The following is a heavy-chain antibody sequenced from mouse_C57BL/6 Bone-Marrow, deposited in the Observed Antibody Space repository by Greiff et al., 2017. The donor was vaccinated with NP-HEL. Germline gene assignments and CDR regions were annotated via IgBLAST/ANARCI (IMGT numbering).Heavy chain of an antibody. D-gene: IGHD1-1*01. V-gene: IGHV5-16*01. CDR3: ARTFTTVVPYYAKGC. CDR2: INYDGSST. CDR1: GFTFSDYY. J-gene: IGHJ4*01. Sequence: EVMLVESEGGLVQPGSSMKLSCTASGFTFSDYYMAWVRQVPEKGLEWVAHINYDGSSTYYLDSLKSRFIISIDNAKNILYLQMSILKSEDTATYYCARTFTTVVPYYAKGCWGQGTSVTVSS.